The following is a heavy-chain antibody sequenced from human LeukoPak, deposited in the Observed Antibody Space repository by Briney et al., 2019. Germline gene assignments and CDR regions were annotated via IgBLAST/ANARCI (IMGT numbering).Heavy chain of an antibody. V-gene: IGHV1-2*04. CDR1: GYTFTGYY. J-gene: IGHJ4*02. Sequence: ASVTVSCTASGYTFTGYYMHWVRQAPGQGLEWMGWINPNSGGTNYAQKFQGWVTMTRDTSISTAYMELSRLRSDDTAVYYCAREDSSGCTFDYWGQGTLVTVSS. CDR2: INPNSGGT. CDR3: AREDSSGCTFDY. D-gene: IGHD6-19*01.